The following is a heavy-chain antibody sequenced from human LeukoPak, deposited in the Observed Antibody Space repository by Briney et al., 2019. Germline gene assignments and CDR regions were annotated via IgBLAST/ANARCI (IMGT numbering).Heavy chain of an antibody. D-gene: IGHD3-10*01. CDR3: ARDQATSGGGLDS. Sequence: PGGSLRLSCAGSGFTFSSYAMNWVRQAPGKGLEWVSAIYTGGTTYYADSVAGRFTISRDNSKNTLYLLMNSLRTEDTAVYYCARDQATSGGGLDSWGQGTLVTVSS. J-gene: IGHJ4*02. CDR1: GFTFSSYA. CDR2: IYTGGTT. V-gene: IGHV3-53*01.